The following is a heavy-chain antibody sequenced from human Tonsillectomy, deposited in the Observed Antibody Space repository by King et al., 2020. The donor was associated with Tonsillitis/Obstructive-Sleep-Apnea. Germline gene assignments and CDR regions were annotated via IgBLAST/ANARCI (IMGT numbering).Heavy chain of an antibody. Sequence: QLVQSGAEVEKPGASVKVSCKAFGYTFTSYSIHWVRQAPGQRLEWMGWINAGNGNKKYSQKFQGRVTNTRDTSATTAYMELSSLRSEDTAVYYCAGGEGLRAFDYWGQGTLVTVSS. CDR2: INAGNGNK. D-gene: IGHD1-26*01. CDR1: GYTFTSYS. V-gene: IGHV1-3*01. J-gene: IGHJ4*02. CDR3: AGGEGLRAFDY.